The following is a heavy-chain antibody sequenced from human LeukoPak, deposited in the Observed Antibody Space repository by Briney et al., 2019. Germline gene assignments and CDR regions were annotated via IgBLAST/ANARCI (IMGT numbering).Heavy chain of an antibody. CDR2: INPNSGGT. CDR1: GYTFTGYY. CDR3: ARVLAARRGSWFDP. D-gene: IGHD6-6*01. Sequence: ASVKVSCKASGYTFTGYYMHWVRQAPGQGLEWMGWINPNSGGTNYAQKFQGRVTMTRDTSISTAYMELSRLRSDDTAVYYCARVLAARRGSWFDPWGQGTLVTVSS. V-gene: IGHV1-2*02. J-gene: IGHJ5*02.